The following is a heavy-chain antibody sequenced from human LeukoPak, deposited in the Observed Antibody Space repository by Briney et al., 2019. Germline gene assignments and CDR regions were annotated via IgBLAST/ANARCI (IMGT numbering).Heavy chain of an antibody. D-gene: IGHD6-13*01. CDR3: ARRRIVADGTRWFDP. CDR1: GFTFSRSW. Sequence: PGGSLRLSCAAFGFTFSRSWLHWVRQAPGKGLEWVADIKQDGSETYHVDSVKGRFTISRDNANKFLFLQMNSLRAEDTAVYYCARRRIVADGTRWFDPWGQGTLVTVSS. CDR2: IKQDGSET. J-gene: IGHJ5*02. V-gene: IGHV3-7*05.